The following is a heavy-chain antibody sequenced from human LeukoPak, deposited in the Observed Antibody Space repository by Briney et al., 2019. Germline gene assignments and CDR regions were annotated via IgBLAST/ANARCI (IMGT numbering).Heavy chain of an antibody. CDR2: IYHSGST. CDR3: ARGANWFDP. J-gene: IGHJ5*02. Sequence: SETLSLTCTVSGYSISSGYYWGWMRQSPGKGLEWIGNIYHSGSTYSNPSLKSRLTISVDTSKNQFSLKLDSVTATDTAVYYCARGANWFDPWGQGTLVTVSS. CDR1: GYSISSGYY. V-gene: IGHV4-38-2*02.